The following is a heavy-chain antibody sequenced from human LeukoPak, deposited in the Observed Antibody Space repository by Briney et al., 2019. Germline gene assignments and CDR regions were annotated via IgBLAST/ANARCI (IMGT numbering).Heavy chain of an antibody. D-gene: IGHD3-10*01. Sequence: ASVKGSCKASVDTFSPYAINWGRQATVQRLEWGGWMNPNSGNTGYAQKFQGRVTMTRNTSISKAYMELSSLRSEDTAVYYCASNCYGSGSYVGVWGQGTTVTVP. CDR3: ASNCYGSGSYVGV. J-gene: IGHJ6*02. CDR2: MNPNSGNT. V-gene: IGHV1-8*01. CDR1: VDTFSPYA.